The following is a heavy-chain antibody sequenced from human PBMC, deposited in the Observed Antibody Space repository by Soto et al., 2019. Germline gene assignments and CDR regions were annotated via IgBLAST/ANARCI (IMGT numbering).Heavy chain of an antibody. CDR2: ISYDGSNK. V-gene: IGHV3-30-3*01. CDR3: ARDQGCSGGSCYFYYYYYGMDV. Sequence: QVQLVESGGGVVQPGRSLRLSCAASGFTFSSYAMHWVRQAPGKGLEWVAVISYDGSNKYYADSVKGRFTISRDNSKNTLYLQMNSLRAEDTAVYYCARDQGCSGGSCYFYYYYYGMDVW. CDR1: GFTFSSYA. J-gene: IGHJ6*01. D-gene: IGHD2-15*01.